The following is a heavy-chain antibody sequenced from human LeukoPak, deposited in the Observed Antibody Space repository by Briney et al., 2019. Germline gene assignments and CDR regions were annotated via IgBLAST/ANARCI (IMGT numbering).Heavy chain of an antibody. CDR3: ARAGGMATTPFDY. J-gene: IGHJ4*02. V-gene: IGHV3-33*08. D-gene: IGHD5-24*01. CDR2: IWYDGSNK. Sequence: GGSLRLSCVASESTFSSYVMHWVRQAPGKGLEWVAVIWYDGSNKYYADSVKGRFTISRDNSKNTLYLQMNSLRAEDTAVYYCARAGGMATTPFDYWGQGTLVTVSS. CDR1: ESTFSSYV.